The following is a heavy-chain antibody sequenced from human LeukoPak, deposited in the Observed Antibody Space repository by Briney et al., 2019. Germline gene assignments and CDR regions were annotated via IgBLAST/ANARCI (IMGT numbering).Heavy chain of an antibody. CDR1: GYTFTSYG. CDR3: ARSYSSSWLGIFDY. CDR2: ISAYNGNT. J-gene: IGHJ4*02. Sequence: GASVKVSCKASGYTFTSYGISWVRQAPGQGLEWMGWISAYNGNTNYAQKLQGRVTMTTDTSTSTAYMELRSLRSDDTAVYYCARSYSSSWLGIFDYWGQGTLVTVSS. V-gene: IGHV1-18*01. D-gene: IGHD6-13*01.